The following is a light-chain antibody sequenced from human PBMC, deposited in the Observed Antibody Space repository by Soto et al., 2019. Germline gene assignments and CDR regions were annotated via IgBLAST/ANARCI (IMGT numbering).Light chain of an antibody. V-gene: IGKV3-20*01. Sequence: IVLTQSPATLSLSPGERASLSCRASQIFGTTLAWYQQRPGQAPRLLIYGASRRAPGIPERFSGSGSGTDFTLTISRLEPEDFAVYYCQQYLTSPKTFGQGTKV. CDR3: QQYLTSPKT. J-gene: IGKJ1*01. CDR1: QIFGTT. CDR2: GAS.